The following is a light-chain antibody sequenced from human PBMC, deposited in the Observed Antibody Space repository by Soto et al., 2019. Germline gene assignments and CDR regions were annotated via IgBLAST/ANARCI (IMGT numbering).Light chain of an antibody. Sequence: EIVLAQSPATLSVSPGARATRCCRASQSASSKLAWYQQKPGQAPRLLIYGASTRATGIPSRFSGSGSGTEFTLTISSLESEDFAVYYCQQYNNWPPLTFGGGTKVDIK. CDR2: GAS. J-gene: IGKJ4*01. V-gene: IGKV3-15*01. CDR1: QSASSK. CDR3: QQYNNWPPLT.